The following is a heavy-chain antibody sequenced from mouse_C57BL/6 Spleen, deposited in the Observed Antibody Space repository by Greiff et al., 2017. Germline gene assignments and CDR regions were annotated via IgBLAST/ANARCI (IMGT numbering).Heavy chain of an antibody. Sequence: VQLQQSGAELVKPGASVKLSCTASGFNIKDYYMHWVKQRPEQGLEWIGRIDPEGGENKYASRFQGKATITADSSSNSAYLQLSSLTSEDTAVYYSARGDYYGSYYAMDYWGQGTSVTVSS. V-gene: IGHV14-2*01. J-gene: IGHJ4*01. CDR2: IDPEGGEN. D-gene: IGHD1-1*01. CDR1: GFNIKDYY. CDR3: ARGDYYGSYYAMDY.